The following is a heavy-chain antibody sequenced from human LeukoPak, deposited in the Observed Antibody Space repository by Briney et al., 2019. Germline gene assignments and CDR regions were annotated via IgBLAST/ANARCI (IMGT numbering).Heavy chain of an antibody. D-gene: IGHD3/OR15-3a*01. J-gene: IGHJ4*02. V-gene: IGHV4-39*01. CDR3: ARQTGSGLFTLP. Sequence: PSETLSFTCTVSRISISSSNSYWGWIRQPPGKGLEWIGSIYYTGNTYYNASLKSRVTISIDTSKNQISLRLTSVTAADTAMYYCARQTGSGLFTLPGGQGTLVTVSS. CDR1: RISISSSNSY. CDR2: IYYTGNT.